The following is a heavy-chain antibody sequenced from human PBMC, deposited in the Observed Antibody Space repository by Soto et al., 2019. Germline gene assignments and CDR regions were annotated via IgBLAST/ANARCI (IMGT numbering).Heavy chain of an antibody. V-gene: IGHV1-2*02. Sequence: ASVKVSCKASGYTFIAYYTHWVRQAPGRGLEWMGWINPNSGGTNYAQKFQGRVTMTRDTSISTAYMELSRLTSDDTAVYYCARVALYSGSIHLDYWGQGTLVTVYS. CDR3: ARVALYSGSIHLDY. CDR2: INPNSGGT. CDR1: GYTFIAYY. D-gene: IGHD1-26*01. J-gene: IGHJ4*02.